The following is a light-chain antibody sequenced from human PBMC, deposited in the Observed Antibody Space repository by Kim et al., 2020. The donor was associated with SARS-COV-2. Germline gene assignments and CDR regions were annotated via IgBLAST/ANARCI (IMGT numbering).Light chain of an antibody. CDR1: SSDVGGYNY. J-gene: IGLJ1*01. CDR3: SSYVDTNTYV. Sequence: GQSVTISCTGTSSDVGGYNYVSWYQHHPGKAPKLIIYEVSLRPFGVPDRFSGSKSGNTASLTVSGLQAEDEADYYCSSYVDTNTYVFGTGTKVTVL. V-gene: IGLV2-8*01. CDR2: EVS.